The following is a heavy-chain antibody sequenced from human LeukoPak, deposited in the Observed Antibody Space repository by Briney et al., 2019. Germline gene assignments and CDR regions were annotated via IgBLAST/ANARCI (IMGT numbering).Heavy chain of an antibody. CDR2: IYYSGST. J-gene: IGHJ5*02. CDR3: ARGPLHVVVPAATWFDP. CDR1: GGSISSYY. D-gene: IGHD2-2*01. V-gene: IGHV4-59*01. Sequence: SETLSLTCTVSGGSISSYYWSWIRQPPGKGLEWIGYIYYSGSTNYNPSLKSRVTISVDTSKNQFSLKLSSVTAADTAVYYCARGPLHVVVPAATWFDPWGQGILVTVSS.